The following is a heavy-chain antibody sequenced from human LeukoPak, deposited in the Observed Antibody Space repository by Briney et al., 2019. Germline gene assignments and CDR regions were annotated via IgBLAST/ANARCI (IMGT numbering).Heavy chain of an antibody. D-gene: IGHD2-15*01. CDR3: ARVLRYCSGGNCYSGGLGYMDV. Sequence: PGGSLRLSCAASGFTFSSYEMNWVRQAPGKGLEWVSYISISSTTIYYADSVKGRFTISRDNAKNSLFLQMNSLRAEDTAVYYCARVLRYCSGGNCYSGGLGYMDVWGKGTTVTISS. CDR1: GFTFSSYE. CDR2: ISISSTTI. J-gene: IGHJ6*03. V-gene: IGHV3-48*03.